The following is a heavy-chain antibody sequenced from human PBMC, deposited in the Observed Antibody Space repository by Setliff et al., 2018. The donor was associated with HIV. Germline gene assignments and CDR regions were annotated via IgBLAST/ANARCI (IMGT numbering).Heavy chain of an antibody. CDR2: MNPNSGNT. J-gene: IGHJ5*02. V-gene: IGHV1-8*02. Sequence: ASVKVSCKASGYTFTSYGMSWVRQAPGQGLEWMGWMNPNSGNTGYAQKFQGRVTMTRNTSISTAYMELSSLRSEDTAVYYCARAVSEWRQWLVLEWFDPWGQGTLVTVSS. CDR3: ARAVSEWRQWLVLEWFDP. D-gene: IGHD6-19*01. CDR1: GYTFTSYG.